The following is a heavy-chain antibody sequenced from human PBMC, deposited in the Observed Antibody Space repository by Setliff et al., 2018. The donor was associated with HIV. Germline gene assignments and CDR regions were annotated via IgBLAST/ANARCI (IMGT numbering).Heavy chain of an antibody. V-gene: IGHV3-48*01. Sequence: LRLSCAASGFTFSSYRMNWVRQAPGKGLEWVSSITSSSTSIHYADSVKGRFTISRDNAKNSLYLQMNSLRAEDTAVYYCARKGYYSDSSGYYPLPFDSWGQGTLVTVSS. CDR2: ITSSSTSI. CDR3: ARKGYYSDSSGYYPLPFDS. J-gene: IGHJ4*02. D-gene: IGHD3-22*01. CDR1: GFTFSSYR.